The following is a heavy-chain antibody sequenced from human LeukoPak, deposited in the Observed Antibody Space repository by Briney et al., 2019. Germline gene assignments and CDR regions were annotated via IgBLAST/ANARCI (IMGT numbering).Heavy chain of an antibody. CDR3: ARTRYCSGATCFSPELFDS. J-gene: IGHJ4*02. CDR1: DYSTSSGYH. CDR2: IYHSGNT. Sequence: SETLSLTCVVSDYSTSSGYHWGWIRQPPGQRLEWIGSIYHSGNTYYNPSLKSRVSLSVDTSMNQFSLKVTSVTAADTAVYYCARTRYCSGATCFSPELFDSWGQGTLVTVSS. V-gene: IGHV4-38-2*01. D-gene: IGHD2-15*01.